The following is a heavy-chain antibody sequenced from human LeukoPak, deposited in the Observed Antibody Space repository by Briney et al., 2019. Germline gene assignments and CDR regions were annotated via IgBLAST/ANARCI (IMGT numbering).Heavy chain of an antibody. CDR2: INPNSGGT. Sequence: GASVKVSCKASGYTFTGYYMHWVRQAPGQGLEWMGWINPNSGGTNYAQKFQGRVTMTRDTSISTAYMELSRLRSDDTAVYYCARSSIFGVVTGWFDPWGQGTLVTVSS. V-gene: IGHV1-2*02. J-gene: IGHJ5*02. CDR1: GYTFTGYY. D-gene: IGHD3-3*01. CDR3: ARSSIFGVVTGWFDP.